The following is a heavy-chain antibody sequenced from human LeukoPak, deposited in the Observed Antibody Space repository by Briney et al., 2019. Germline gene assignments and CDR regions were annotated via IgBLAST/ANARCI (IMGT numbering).Heavy chain of an antibody. J-gene: IGHJ4*01. Sequence: PGGSLRLSRAASGFTFNRFGMHWGRQAPGKGLEWVAVISYDGSNKYSADSVKGRFTISRDNSKNTLYLQMNSLRPEDTAVYYCATAHGFHYGAYFDYWGHGALCTVSS. CDR1: GFTFNRFG. CDR2: ISYDGSNK. CDR3: ATAHGFHYGAYFDY. D-gene: IGHD4-17*01. V-gene: IGHV3-30*03.